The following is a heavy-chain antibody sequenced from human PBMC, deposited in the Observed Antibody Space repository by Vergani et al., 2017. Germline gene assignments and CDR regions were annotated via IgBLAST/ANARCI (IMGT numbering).Heavy chain of an antibody. CDR3: TRDRGYYDSSGYYYVVDWFDP. J-gene: IGHJ5*02. Sequence: EVQLVESGGGLVQPGRSLRLSCTASGFTFGDYAMSWVRQAPGKGLEWVGFIRSKAYGGTAEYAASVKGRFTISRDDSKSIAYLQMNSLKTEDTAVYYCTRDRGYYDSSGYYYVVDWFDPWGQGTLVTVSS. V-gene: IGHV3-49*04. CDR1: GFTFGDYA. CDR2: IRSKAYGGTA. D-gene: IGHD3-22*01.